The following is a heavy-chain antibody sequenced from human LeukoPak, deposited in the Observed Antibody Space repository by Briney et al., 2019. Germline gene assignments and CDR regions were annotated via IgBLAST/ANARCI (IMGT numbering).Heavy chain of an antibody. D-gene: IGHD6-13*01. V-gene: IGHV3-13*01. CDR1: GFTFRSYD. CDR2: IGTAGEI. Sequence: PGGSLRLSCAASGFTFRSYDMHWVRQATGKGLEWVSGIGTAGEIYYPGSVKGRFTISRENAKNSLYLQMNSLRAGDTAVYYCAKEGVAAAGDERGQGTLVTVSS. CDR3: AKEGVAAAGDE. J-gene: IGHJ4*02.